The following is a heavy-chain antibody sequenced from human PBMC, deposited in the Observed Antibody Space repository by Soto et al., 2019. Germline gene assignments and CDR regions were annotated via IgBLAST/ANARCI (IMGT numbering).Heavy chain of an antibody. Sequence: SETLSLTCAVYGGSFSGYYWSWIRQPPGKGLEWIGEINHSGSTNYNPSLKSRVTISVDTSKNQFSRKLSSVTAADTAVYYCAREILLYGSGSYYLDYWGQGTLVTVSS. J-gene: IGHJ4*02. V-gene: IGHV4-34*01. CDR2: INHSGST. CDR3: AREILLYGSGSYYLDY. D-gene: IGHD3-10*01. CDR1: GGSFSGYY.